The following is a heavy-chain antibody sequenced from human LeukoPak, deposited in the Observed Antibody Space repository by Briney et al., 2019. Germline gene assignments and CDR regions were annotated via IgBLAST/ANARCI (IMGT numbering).Heavy chain of an antibody. Sequence: GGSLRLSCVASGFIISSYELNWVRQVPGKGLEWLTYITGSGSTIFYADSVKGRITISRDNAKNTLYLQMNSLRAEDTAVYYCARDLGDGYSYFDYWGQGTLVTVSS. V-gene: IGHV3-48*03. D-gene: IGHD5-24*01. CDR1: GFIISSYE. CDR2: ITGSGSTI. J-gene: IGHJ4*02. CDR3: ARDLGDGYSYFDY.